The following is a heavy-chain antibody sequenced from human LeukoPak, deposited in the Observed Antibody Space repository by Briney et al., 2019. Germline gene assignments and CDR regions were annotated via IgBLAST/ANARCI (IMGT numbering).Heavy chain of an antibody. V-gene: IGHV4-59*01. CDR3: ARDGEMATTTYNWFEP. Sequence: SETLSLTCTVSGGSISSYYWSWIRQPPGKGLEWIGYIYYSGSTNYNPSLKSRVTISVDTSKNQFSLKLSSVTAADTAVYYCARDGEMATTTYNWFEPWGQGTLVTVSS. CDR1: GGSISSYY. D-gene: IGHD5-24*01. J-gene: IGHJ5*02. CDR2: IYYSGST.